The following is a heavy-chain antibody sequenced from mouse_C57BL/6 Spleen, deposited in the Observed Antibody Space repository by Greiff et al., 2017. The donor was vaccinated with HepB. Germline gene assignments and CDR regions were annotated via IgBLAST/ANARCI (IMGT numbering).Heavy chain of an antibody. J-gene: IGHJ2*01. V-gene: IGHV1-82*01. CDR3: AREGYDGYLYYFDY. CDR1: GYAFSSSW. CDR2: IYPGDGDT. D-gene: IGHD2-3*01. Sequence: VKLVESGPELVKPGASVKISCKASGYAFSSSWMNWVKQRPGKGLEWIGRIYPGDGDTNYNGKFKGKATLTADKSSSTAYMQLSSLTSEDSAVYFCAREGYDGYLYYFDYWGQGTTLTVSS.